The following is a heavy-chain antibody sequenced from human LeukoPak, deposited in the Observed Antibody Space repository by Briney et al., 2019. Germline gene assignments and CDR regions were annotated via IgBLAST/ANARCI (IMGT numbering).Heavy chain of an antibody. D-gene: IGHD6-13*01. Sequence: GGSLRLSCAASGFTVSSNYMSWVRQAPGKGLEWVSVIYSGGSTYYADSVKGRFTISRDNSKNTLYLQMNSLRAEDMALYYCAKDLRRYSSSWDAFDIWGQGTMVTVSS. CDR2: IYSGGST. V-gene: IGHV3-53*05. CDR3: AKDLRRYSSSWDAFDI. J-gene: IGHJ3*02. CDR1: GFTVSSNY.